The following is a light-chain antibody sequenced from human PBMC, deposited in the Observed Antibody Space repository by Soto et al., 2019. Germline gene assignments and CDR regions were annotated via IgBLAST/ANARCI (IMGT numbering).Light chain of an antibody. V-gene: IGLV2-14*01. CDR1: SSDVGGYNY. CDR2: EVS. J-gene: IGLJ1*01. CDR3: SSYTSSSTTYV. Sequence: QSVLTQPASVSGSAGQSITISCTGTSSDVGGYNYVSWYQQHPGKAPKLMIYEVSNRPSGVSNRFSGSKSGNTASLTISGLQAEDAADYYCSSYTSSSTTYVFGNGTKVTVL.